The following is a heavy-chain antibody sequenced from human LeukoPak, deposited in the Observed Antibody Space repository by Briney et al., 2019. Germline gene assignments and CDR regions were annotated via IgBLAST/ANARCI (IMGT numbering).Heavy chain of an antibody. CDR1: GGSFSGYY. Sequence: SETLSLTCAVYGGSFSGYYWSWIRQPPGKGLEWIGEINHSGSTNYNPSLKSRVTISVDTSKNQFSLKLSSVTAADTAVHYCARSLGYGIAAAETRNHWGQGTLVTVSS. CDR2: INHSGST. V-gene: IGHV4-34*01. D-gene: IGHD6-13*01. J-gene: IGHJ4*02. CDR3: ARSLGYGIAAAETRNH.